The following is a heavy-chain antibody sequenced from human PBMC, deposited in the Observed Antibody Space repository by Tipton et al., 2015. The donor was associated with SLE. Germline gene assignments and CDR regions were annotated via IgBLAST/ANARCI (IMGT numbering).Heavy chain of an antibody. CDR1: GYSISIDYR. Sequence: TLSLTCAVSGYSISIDYRWGWIRQPPEKGLEWIGSIYHSGSTYYNPSLKSRVTISLDTSKNQFSLRLTSVIAADTAVYYCARLHGYSYGLNWFDPWGQGTLISVSS. CDR3: ARLHGYSYGLNWFDP. D-gene: IGHD5-18*01. J-gene: IGHJ5*02. V-gene: IGHV4-38-2*01. CDR2: IYHSGST.